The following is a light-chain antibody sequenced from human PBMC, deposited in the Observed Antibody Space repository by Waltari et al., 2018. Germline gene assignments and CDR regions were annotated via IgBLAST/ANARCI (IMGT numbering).Light chain of an antibody. CDR1: PPNIGAGYD. CDR3: QSYDTTLSVV. Sequence: QSVLTQPPSVSGAPGQRVSSSCTGSPPNIGAGYDVHWYQQGPGKAPKLIIYGTNTRPLGVPDRFFGSQYGTSASLAIIGLQAEDEGDYYCQSYDTTLSVVFGGGTKLTVL. J-gene: IGLJ2*01. V-gene: IGLV1-40*01. CDR2: GTN.